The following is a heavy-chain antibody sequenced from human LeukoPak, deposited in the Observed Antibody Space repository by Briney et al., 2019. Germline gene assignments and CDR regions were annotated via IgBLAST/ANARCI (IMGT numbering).Heavy chain of an antibody. V-gene: IGHV1-46*01. D-gene: IGHD3-3*01. CDR3: ATAGRRLFGVLIPLSFDY. CDR2: IIPSDGFT. CDR1: GYTFTNYY. J-gene: IGHJ4*02. Sequence: ASVKVSCKASGYTFTNYYIHWVRQAPGQGLEWVGMIIPSDGFTTYAQKFQGRLTMTRDMSTSTVYMELSSLRSEDTALYYCATAGRRLFGVLIPLSFDYWGQGTLVTVSS.